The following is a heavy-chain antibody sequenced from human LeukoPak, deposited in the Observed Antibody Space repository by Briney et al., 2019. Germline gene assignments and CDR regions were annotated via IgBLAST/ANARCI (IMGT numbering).Heavy chain of an antibody. J-gene: IGHJ4*02. CDR1: GGTFSSYA. V-gene: IGHV1-69*04. Sequence: GASVKVSCKASGGTFSSYAISWVRQAPGQGLEWMGRIIPILGIANYAQKFQGRVTITADKSTSTAYMELSSLRSEDTAVYYCARDPGIMITFGGVTSYFDYWGQGTLVTVSS. CDR2: IIPILGIA. CDR3: ARDPGIMITFGGVTSYFDY. D-gene: IGHD3-16*01.